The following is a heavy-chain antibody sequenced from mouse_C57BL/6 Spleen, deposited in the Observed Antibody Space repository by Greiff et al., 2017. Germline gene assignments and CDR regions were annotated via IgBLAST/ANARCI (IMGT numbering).Heavy chain of an antibody. D-gene: IGHD1-1*01. V-gene: IGHV1-9*01. CDR1: GYTFTGYW. CDR3: DLITTVY. J-gene: IGHJ2*01. CDR2: ILPGSGST. Sequence: VQLQPSGAELMQPGASVKLSCKATGYTFTGYWIEWVKQRPGHGLEWIGEILPGSGSTNYNEKFKGKVTFTADTSSKTSYMQLSNLTTEDSAINYCDLITTVYWGQGTTLTVSS.